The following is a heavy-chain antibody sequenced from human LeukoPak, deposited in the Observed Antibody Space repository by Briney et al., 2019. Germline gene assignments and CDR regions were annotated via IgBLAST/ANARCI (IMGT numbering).Heavy chain of an antibody. D-gene: IGHD2-2*01. V-gene: IGHV1-2*02. J-gene: IGHJ4*02. CDR2: INPNSGGT. CDR3: AREAMVCSSTSCYVDY. CDR1: GYTFTGYY. Sequence: ASVKVSCKASGYTFTGYYMHWVRQAPGRGLEWMGWINPNSGGTNYAQKFQGRVTMTRDTSISTAYMELSRLRSDDTAVYYCAREAMVCSSTSCYVDYWGQGTLVTVSS.